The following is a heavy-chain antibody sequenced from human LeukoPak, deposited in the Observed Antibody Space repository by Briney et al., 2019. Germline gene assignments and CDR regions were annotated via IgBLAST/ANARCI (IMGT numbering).Heavy chain of an antibody. CDR3: ARDRAWNYFDY. V-gene: IGHV4-31*03. Sequence: SETLSLTCTVSGGSISSGGYYWSWIRQHPGRGLEWIGYIYYSGSTYYNPSLKSRVTISVDTPKNQFSLKLSSVTAADTAVYYCARDRAWNYFDYWGQGTLVTVSS. J-gene: IGHJ4*02. CDR2: IYYSGST. CDR1: GGSISSGGYY. D-gene: IGHD3-3*01.